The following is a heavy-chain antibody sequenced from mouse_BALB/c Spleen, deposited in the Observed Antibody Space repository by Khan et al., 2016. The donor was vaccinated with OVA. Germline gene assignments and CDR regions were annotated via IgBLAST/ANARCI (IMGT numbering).Heavy chain of an antibody. Sequence: QVQLKQSGPGLVQPSQSLSITCTVSAFSLTNYGVHWVRQSPGQGLEWLGVIWSGGSTDYNVAFISRLSITKDNSKSQVFFKMNSLQVDDTAIYYCARWYYDSGYGFAFWGEGTLVTVSS. V-gene: IGHV2-4*02. CDR3: ARWYYDSGYGFAF. CDR1: AFSLTNYG. J-gene: IGHJ3*01. D-gene: IGHD1-1*01. CDR2: IWSGGST.